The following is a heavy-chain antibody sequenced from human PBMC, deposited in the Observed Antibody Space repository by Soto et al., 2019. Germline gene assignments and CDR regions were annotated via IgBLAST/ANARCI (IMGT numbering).Heavy chain of an antibody. Sequence: GGSLRLSCAASGFTFSSYAMSWVRQAPGKGLEWVSAISGSGGSTYYADSVKGRFTISRDNSKNTMYLQMNSLRAEDMAVYEGAKDGTVTSAFDYWGQGTLVTVSS. D-gene: IGHD4-17*01. CDR1: GFTFSSYA. V-gene: IGHV3-23*01. J-gene: IGHJ4*02. CDR3: AKDGTVTSAFDY. CDR2: ISGSGGST.